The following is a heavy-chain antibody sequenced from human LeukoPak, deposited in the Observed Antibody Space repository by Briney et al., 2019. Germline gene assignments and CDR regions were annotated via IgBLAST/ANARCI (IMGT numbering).Heavy chain of an antibody. CDR2: IYHSGST. V-gene: IGHV4-38-2*02. CDR1: GYSISSGYY. D-gene: IGHD4-17*01. Sequence: SETLSLTCTVSGYSISSGYYWGWIRQPPGKGLEWIGSIYHSGSTYYNPSLKSRVTISVDTSKNQFSLKLSSVTAADTAVYYCARGGDYGDYDEFDYWGQGTLVTVSS. CDR3: ARGGDYGDYDEFDY. J-gene: IGHJ4*02.